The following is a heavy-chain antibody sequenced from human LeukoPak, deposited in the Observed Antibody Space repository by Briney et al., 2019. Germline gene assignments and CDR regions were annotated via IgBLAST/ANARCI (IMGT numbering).Heavy chain of an antibody. J-gene: IGHJ4*02. Sequence: GGSLRLSCAASGFTFSSYAMSWVRRASGKGLEWVSAISGSAYSTYYADSVKGRFTISRDNSKNTLYLQMNSLRAEDTAVYYCAKETVAAPPIDYWGKGTLVTVSS. CDR2: ISGSAYST. V-gene: IGHV3-23*01. D-gene: IGHD6-19*01. CDR1: GFTFSSYA. CDR3: AKETVAAPPIDY.